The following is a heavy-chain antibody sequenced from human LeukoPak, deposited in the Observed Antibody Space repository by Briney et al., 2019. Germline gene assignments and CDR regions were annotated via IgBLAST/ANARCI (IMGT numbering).Heavy chain of an antibody. Sequence: GGSLRLSCAASGFTFSSYEMNWVRQAPGKGLEWVSYISSSGSTIYYADSVKGRFTISRDNAKNSLCLQMNSLRAEDTAVYYCARDYLSGGGFDYWGQGTLATVSS. CDR2: ISSSGSTI. J-gene: IGHJ4*02. CDR1: GFTFSSYE. V-gene: IGHV3-48*03. CDR3: ARDYLSGGGFDY. D-gene: IGHD3-10*01.